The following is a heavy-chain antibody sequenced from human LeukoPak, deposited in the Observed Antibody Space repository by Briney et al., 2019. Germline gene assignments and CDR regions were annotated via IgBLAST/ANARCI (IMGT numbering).Heavy chain of an antibody. Sequence: GGSLRLSCAASGFTFSTYWMSWVRQAPGKGLEWVANIKQDEIEKYYVDSVKGRFTISRDNAKNSLYLQMNSLRAEDTAVYYCARVSIARVVAATYFDYWGQGTLVTVSS. CDR3: ARVSIARVVAATYFDY. J-gene: IGHJ4*02. D-gene: IGHD2-15*01. V-gene: IGHV3-7*04. CDR2: IKQDEIEK. CDR1: GFTFSTYW.